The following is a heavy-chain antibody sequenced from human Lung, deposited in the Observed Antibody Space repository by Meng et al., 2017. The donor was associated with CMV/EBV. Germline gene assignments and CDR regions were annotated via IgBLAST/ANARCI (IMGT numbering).Heavy chain of an antibody. J-gene: IGHJ4*02. Sequence: EVQLLESGGNWLQPGGSLRLSCAASGFSFSNYALPWVRQAPGRGLEWVSTISGRGDDTYYADSGKGRFTISRDNSKNTLYLQMNSLRAEDTAIYYCARLTPTYSSATFDYWGPGTLVTVSS. D-gene: IGHD2/OR15-2a*01. V-gene: IGHV3-23*01. CDR2: ISGRGDDT. CDR3: ARLTPTYSSATFDY. CDR1: GFSFSNYA.